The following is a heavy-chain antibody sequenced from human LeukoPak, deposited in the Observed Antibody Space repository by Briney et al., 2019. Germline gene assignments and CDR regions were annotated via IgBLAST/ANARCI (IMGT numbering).Heavy chain of an antibody. J-gene: IGHJ5*02. CDR1: GGSFSSGDYY. Sequence: PSETLSLTCTVSGGSFSSGDYYWNWIRQPPGKGLEWIGEINHSGSTNYNPSLKSRVTISVDTSKNQFSLKLSSVTAADTAVYYCARAQGHSSSWELDWFDPWGQGTLVTVSS. CDR3: ARAQGHSSSWELDWFDP. V-gene: IGHV4-34*01. D-gene: IGHD6-13*01. CDR2: INHSGST.